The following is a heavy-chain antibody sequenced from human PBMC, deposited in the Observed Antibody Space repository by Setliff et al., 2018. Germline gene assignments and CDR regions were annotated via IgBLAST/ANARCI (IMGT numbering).Heavy chain of an antibody. CDR2: ITAGNGDT. D-gene: IGHD3-22*01. CDR3: ARGRASGGYFEVWYSDL. Sequence: ASVKVSCKASGYTSTTNALHWVRQAPGQRLEWMGWITAGNGDTQYSQKFQGRITITRDTSASTAYMELSSLRSEDTAVYYCARGRASGGYFEVWYSDLWGRGTLVTVSS. CDR1: GYTSTTNA. V-gene: IGHV1-3*01. J-gene: IGHJ2*01.